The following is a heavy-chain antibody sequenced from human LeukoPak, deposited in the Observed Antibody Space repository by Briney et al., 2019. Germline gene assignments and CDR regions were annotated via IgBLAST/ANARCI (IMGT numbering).Heavy chain of an antibody. CDR3: AKRNYFGAGTYSFDF. J-gene: IGHJ4*02. CDR1: GFTFSNFG. CDR2: LTGSGGST. D-gene: IGHD3-10*01. V-gene: IGHV3-23*01. Sequence: GGSLRLSCTASGFTFSNFGMSWVRQAPGKGLEWVSHLTGSGGSTYYAGSVKGRFTISRDNSKNTLYLQMNSLRAEDTAVYYCAKRNYFGAGTYSFDFWAREPWSPSPQ.